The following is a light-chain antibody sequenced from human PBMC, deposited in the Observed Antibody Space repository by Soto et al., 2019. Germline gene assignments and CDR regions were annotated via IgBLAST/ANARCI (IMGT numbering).Light chain of an antibody. Sequence: SYELSQPLSVSVALGQTAKITCGETNIGSKNVHWYQQKPGQAPVVVIYRESKRPPGIPERFSGSNSGNTATLTISRAQAGDEADYYCQVWDSNTVIFGGGTKVTVL. V-gene: IGLV3-9*01. J-gene: IGLJ2*01. CDR3: QVWDSNTVI. CDR1: NIGSKN. CDR2: RES.